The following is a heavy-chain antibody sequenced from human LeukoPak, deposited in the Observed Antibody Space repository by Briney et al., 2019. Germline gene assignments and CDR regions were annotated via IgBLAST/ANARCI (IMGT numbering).Heavy chain of an antibody. CDR3: ARDSMDYGSGPPGY. J-gene: IGHJ4*02. V-gene: IGHV3-30*03. D-gene: IGHD3-10*01. Sequence: GGSLRLSCVASGFTFNTYAMQWVRQVPGKGLEWVAYISFNGAETYYGDSVKGRFTISRDNSKNTVFLQMSSLRSDDTAVYYCARDSMDYGSGPPGYWGQGTLVSVSS. CDR2: ISFNGAET. CDR1: GFTFNTYA.